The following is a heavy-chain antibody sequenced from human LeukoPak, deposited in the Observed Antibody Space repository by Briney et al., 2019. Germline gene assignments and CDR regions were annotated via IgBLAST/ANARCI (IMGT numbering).Heavy chain of an antibody. CDR2: TYYRSKWYN. D-gene: IGHD6-19*01. J-gene: IGHJ5*02. V-gene: IGHV6-1*01. Sequence: SQTLSLTCAISGDSVSSNSAAWNWIRQSPSRGLEWLGRTYYRSKWYNEYATSLRSRITINPDTSKNQFSLQLNSVTPEDTAVYYCARGLLYSSGWYVPRCWFDPWGQGTLVTVSS. CDR1: GDSVSSNSAA. CDR3: ARGLLYSSGWYVPRCWFDP.